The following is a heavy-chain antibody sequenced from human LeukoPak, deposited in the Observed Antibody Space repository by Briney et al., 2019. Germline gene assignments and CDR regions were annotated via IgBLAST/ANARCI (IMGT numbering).Heavy chain of an antibody. J-gene: IGHJ5*02. V-gene: IGHV4-4*02. CDR3: ARPLSLGYCSGGSCYGRGAWFDR. CDR2: IYHSGST. Sequence: SGTLSLTCAVSGGSISSSNWWSWVRQPPGKGLEWIGQIYHSGSTNYNPSLKSRVTISVDKSKNQLSLKLRSVTAADTAVSYCARPLSLGYCSGGSCYGRGAWFDRWGQGTLVTVSS. D-gene: IGHD2-15*01. CDR1: GGSISSSNW.